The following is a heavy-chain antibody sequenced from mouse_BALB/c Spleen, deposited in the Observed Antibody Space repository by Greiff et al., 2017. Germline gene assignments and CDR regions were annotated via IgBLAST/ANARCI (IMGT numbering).Heavy chain of an antibody. Sequence: VKLLESGAELVRPGTSVKVSCKASGYAFTNYLIEWVKQRPGQGLEWIGVINPGSGGTNYNEKFKGKATLTADKSSSTAYMQLSSLTSDDSAVYFCARSYYGSSYYWGQGTTLTVSS. CDR2: INPGSGGT. V-gene: IGHV1-54*03. CDR1: GYAFTNYL. J-gene: IGHJ2*01. CDR3: ARSYYGSSYY. D-gene: IGHD1-1*01.